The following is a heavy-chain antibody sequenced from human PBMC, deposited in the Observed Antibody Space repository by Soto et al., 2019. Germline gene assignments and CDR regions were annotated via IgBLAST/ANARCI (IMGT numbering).Heavy chain of an antibody. Sequence: QVQLVQSGAEVKKPGSSVKVSCKASGGTFSSYTISWVRQAPGQGLEWMGRIIPMLGIANYAQKFQGRVTITADKSTSTAYMELSSLRSEDTAVYYCARELIDSSYNYYYGMDVWGQGTTVTVSS. CDR3: ARELIDSSYNYYYGMDV. D-gene: IGHD3-22*01. CDR2: IIPMLGIA. CDR1: GGTFSSYT. V-gene: IGHV1-69*08. J-gene: IGHJ6*02.